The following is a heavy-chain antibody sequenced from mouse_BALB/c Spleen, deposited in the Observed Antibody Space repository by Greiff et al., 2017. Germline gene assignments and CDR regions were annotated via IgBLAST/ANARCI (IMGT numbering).Heavy chain of an antibody. V-gene: IGHV2-3*01. CDR3: DKVSEHRKAWFAY. CDR2: IWGDGST. CDR1: GFSLTSYG. Sequence: VQLVESGPGLVAPSQSLSITCTVSGFSLTSYGVSWVRQPPGKGLEWLGVIWGDGSTDYHAALISRLSISKDNSKSQVFLKLNSLQPDDTATYYCDKVSEHRKAWFAYWGQGTLVTVSA. J-gene: IGHJ3*01.